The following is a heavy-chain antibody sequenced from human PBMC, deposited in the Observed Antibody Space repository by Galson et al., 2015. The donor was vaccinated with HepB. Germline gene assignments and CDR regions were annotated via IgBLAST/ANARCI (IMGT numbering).Heavy chain of an antibody. CDR3: TTVFGGAPSPTWFDY. D-gene: IGHD3-16*01. CDR1: GFTFSNAW. J-gene: IGHJ4*02. CDR2: IKSKTDGGTT. Sequence: SLRLSCAASGFTFSNAWMNWVRQAPGKGLEWVGRIKSKTDGGTTDYAAPVKGRFTISRDDSKNTLYLQMNSLKTEDTAVYYCTTVFGGAPSPTWFDYWGQGTLVTVSS. V-gene: IGHV3-15*07.